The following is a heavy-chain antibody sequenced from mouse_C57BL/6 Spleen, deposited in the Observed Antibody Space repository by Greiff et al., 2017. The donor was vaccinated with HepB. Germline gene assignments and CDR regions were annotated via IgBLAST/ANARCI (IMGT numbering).Heavy chain of an antibody. CDR1: GYAFSSYW. V-gene: IGHV1-80*01. D-gene: IGHD2-2*01. Sequence: VQLQESGAELVKPGASVKISCKASGYAFSSYWMNWVKQRPGKGLEWIGQIYPGDGDTNYNGKFKGKATLTADKSSSTAYMQLSSLTSEDSAVYFCARWRLPGAMDYWGQGTSVTVSS. J-gene: IGHJ4*01. CDR3: ARWRLPGAMDY. CDR2: IYPGDGDT.